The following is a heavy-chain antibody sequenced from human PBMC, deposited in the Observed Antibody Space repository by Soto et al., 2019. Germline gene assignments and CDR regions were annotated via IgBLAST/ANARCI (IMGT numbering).Heavy chain of an antibody. CDR1: GGPFSGYY. D-gene: IGHD3-16*01. J-gene: IGHJ6*02. CDR3: ARMLGGRLQGIYYYYYYGMDV. Sequence: PSETLSLTCAVYGGPFSGYYWSWIRQPPGKGLEWIGEINHSGSTNYNPSLKSRVTISVDTSKNQFSLKLSSVTAADTAVYYCARMLGGRLQGIYYYYYYGMDVWGQGTTVTVSS. CDR2: INHSGST. V-gene: IGHV4-34*01.